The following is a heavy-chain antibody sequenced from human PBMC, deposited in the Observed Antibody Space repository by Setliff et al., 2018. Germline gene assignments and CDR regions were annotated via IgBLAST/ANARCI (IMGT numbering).Heavy chain of an antibody. CDR1: GYTFTSSG. D-gene: IGHD3-22*01. CDR2: ISVYNGYI. CDR3: VREGVDSRSSTDYRYYMDV. V-gene: IGHV1-18*01. Sequence: ASVKVSCKASGYTFTSSGISWVRQAPGQGLEWMGWISVYNGYIVYARKLQGRVTIITDESTNTAFMQLSSLRSDDTAVYYCVREGVDSRSSTDYRYYMDVWGKGTTVTVSS. J-gene: IGHJ6*03.